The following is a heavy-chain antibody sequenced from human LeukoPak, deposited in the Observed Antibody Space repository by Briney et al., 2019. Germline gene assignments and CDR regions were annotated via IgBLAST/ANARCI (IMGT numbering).Heavy chain of an antibody. J-gene: IGHJ5*02. D-gene: IGHD2-15*01. CDR2: ISPNSGGT. CDR1: GYTFTGYY. CDR3: ARGDCSVNGCHGGNWFDP. Sequence: ASVKVSCKASGYTFTGYYLHWVRQAPGQGLEWMGWISPNSGGTKYAQSFQGRVTMTWDTSSNTAHMELSRLRSDDTAVYYGARGDCSVNGCHGGNWFDPWGQGTLVTVSS. V-gene: IGHV1-2*02.